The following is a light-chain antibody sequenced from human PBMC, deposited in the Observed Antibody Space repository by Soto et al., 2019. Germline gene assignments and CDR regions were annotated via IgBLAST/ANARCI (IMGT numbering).Light chain of an antibody. CDR1: QSVSKNY. J-gene: IGKJ1*01. CDR2: GAS. CDR3: QQYGSSPPWT. Sequence: EIVLTQPPGTLSLSTGERATRSCRASQSVSKNYLAWYQQKPGQAPRLLIYGASNRATGIPDRFSGSGSGTDFTLTISRLGPEDFAVYYCQQYGSSPPWTFGQGTKVDI. V-gene: IGKV3-20*01.